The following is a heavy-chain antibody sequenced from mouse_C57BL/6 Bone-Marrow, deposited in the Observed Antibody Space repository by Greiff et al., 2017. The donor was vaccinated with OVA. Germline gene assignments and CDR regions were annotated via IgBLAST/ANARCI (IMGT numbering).Heavy chain of an antibody. CDR3: TRWLLFYFDY. CDR2: IDPETGGT. D-gene: IGHD2-3*01. V-gene: IGHV1-15*01. CDR1: GYTFTDYE. Sequence: VQLQQSGAELVRPGASVTLSCKASGYTFTDYEMHWVKQTPVHGLEWIGAIDPETGGTAYNQKFKGKAILTADKSSSTAYMELRSLTSEDSAVYNCTRWLLFYFDYWGQGTTLTVSS. J-gene: IGHJ2*01.